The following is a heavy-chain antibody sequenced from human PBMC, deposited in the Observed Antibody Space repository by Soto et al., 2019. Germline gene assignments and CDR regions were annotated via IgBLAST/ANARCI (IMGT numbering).Heavy chain of an antibody. CDR2: ISGSGGST. D-gene: IGHD5-12*01. Sequence: GGSLRLSCAASGFTFSSYAMSWVRQAPGKGLEWVSAISGSGGSTYYADSVKGRFTISRDNSKNTLYLQMNSLRAEDTAVYYCAKDSVYIVARGPPDDYWGQGTLVTVSS. J-gene: IGHJ4*02. CDR3: AKDSVYIVARGPPDDY. V-gene: IGHV3-23*01. CDR1: GFTFSSYA.